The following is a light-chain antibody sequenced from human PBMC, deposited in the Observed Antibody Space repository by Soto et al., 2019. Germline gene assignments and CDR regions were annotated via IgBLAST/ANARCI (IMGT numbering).Light chain of an antibody. CDR2: SNN. V-gene: IGLV1-47*02. CDR3: AAWDDSLSVLV. Sequence: QSVLTQPPSASGTPGQRATISCSGSSSNIGSNYVYWYQQLPGPGPKLLIYSNNQRPSGVPDRFSGSKSGTSASLAISGLRSEDEADYYCAAWDDSLSVLVFGGGTKVTVL. CDR1: SSNIGSNY. J-gene: IGLJ3*02.